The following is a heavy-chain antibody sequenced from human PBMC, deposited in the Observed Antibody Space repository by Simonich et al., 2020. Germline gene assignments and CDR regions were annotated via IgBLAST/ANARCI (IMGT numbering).Heavy chain of an antibody. CDR3: ARAGSPLGVGNDAFDI. J-gene: IGHJ3*02. Sequence: EVQLLESGGGLVQPGGSLRLSCAASGFTFSSYAMSWVRQAPGKGLEVVSAISGSGGSTYYADSVKGRFTISRDNSKNTLYLQMNSLRAEDTAVYYCARAGSPLGVGNDAFDIWGQGTMVTVSS. CDR1: GFTFSSYA. D-gene: IGHD2-21*01. CDR2: ISGSGGST. V-gene: IGHV3-23*01.